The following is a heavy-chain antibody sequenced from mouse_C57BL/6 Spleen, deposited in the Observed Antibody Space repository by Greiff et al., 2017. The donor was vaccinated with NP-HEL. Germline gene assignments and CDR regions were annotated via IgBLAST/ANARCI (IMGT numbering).Heavy chain of an antibody. CDR3: AIKSSNWVDY. Sequence: VQLQQSGAELVKPGASVKISCKASGYAFSSYWMNWVKQRPGKGLEWIGQIYPGDGDTNYNGKLKGKATLTADKSSSTAYMHLSSLTSEDSAVYFCAIKSSNWVDYWGQGTTLTVSS. D-gene: IGHD4-1*01. CDR2: IYPGDGDT. J-gene: IGHJ2*01. CDR1: GYAFSSYW. V-gene: IGHV1-80*01.